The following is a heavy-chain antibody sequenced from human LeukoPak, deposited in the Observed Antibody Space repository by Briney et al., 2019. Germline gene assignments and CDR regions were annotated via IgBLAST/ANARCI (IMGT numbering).Heavy chain of an antibody. CDR2: NSNSGYNI. J-gene: IGHJ3*02. Sequence: GGCLRLPCAASGFTLNDHYMIWMRQAPGKAREGVSYNSNSGYNIYYTESLEGRFTIPKDNAKNSQYLQMNSLRAEDTAVYYCSRGGEMATRTKAFDIWGQGTMVTVSS. CDR1: GFTLNDHY. CDR3: SRGGEMATRTKAFDI. D-gene: IGHD5-24*01. V-gene: IGHV3-11*01.